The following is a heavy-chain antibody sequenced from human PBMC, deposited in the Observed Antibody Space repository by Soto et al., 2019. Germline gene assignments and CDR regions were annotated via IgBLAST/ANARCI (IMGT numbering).Heavy chain of an antibody. CDR2: TYYRSKWYN. J-gene: IGHJ4*02. D-gene: IGHD6-19*01. CDR3: ARDGIAVAGTGFDY. V-gene: IGHV6-1*01. Sequence: SETLSLTCAISGDSVSSNRAAWNWIRQSPSRGLEWLGRTYYRSKWYNDYAVSVKSRITINPDTSKNHFSLQLNSLTPEDTAVYYCARDGIAVAGTGFDYWGQGTLVTVSS. CDR1: GDSVSSNRAA.